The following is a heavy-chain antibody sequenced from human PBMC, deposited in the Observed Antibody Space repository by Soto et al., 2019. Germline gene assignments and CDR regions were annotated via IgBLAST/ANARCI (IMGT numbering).Heavy chain of an antibody. CDR1: GFTFSSYG. CDR2: ISYDGSNK. V-gene: IGHV3-30*19. J-gene: IGHJ4*02. Sequence: QVQLVEYGGGVVQPGRSLRLSCAASGFTFSSYGMHWIRQAPGKGLEWVAVISYDGSNKYYADSVKGRFTISRDNSKNWQYQQMNSLKAEETAVYYCARNRNYYGRCANCFEYWAQGTLDTVS. CDR3: ARNRNYYGRCANCFEY. D-gene: IGHD3-10*01.